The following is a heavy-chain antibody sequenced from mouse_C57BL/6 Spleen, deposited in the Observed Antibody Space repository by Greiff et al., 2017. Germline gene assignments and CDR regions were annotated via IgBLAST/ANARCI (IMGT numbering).Heavy chain of an antibody. J-gene: IGHJ4*01. CDR1: GYTFTDHT. Sequence: QVQLQQSDAELVKPGASVKISCTVSGYTFTDHTIHWMKQRPEQGLEWIGYIYPRDGSTKYNEKFKGKATLTADKSSSTAYMLLNSLTSEDSAVYFCARRDYSNPRAMDYWGQGTSVTVYS. CDR3: ARRDYSNPRAMDY. CDR2: IYPRDGST. V-gene: IGHV1-78*01. D-gene: IGHD2-5*01.